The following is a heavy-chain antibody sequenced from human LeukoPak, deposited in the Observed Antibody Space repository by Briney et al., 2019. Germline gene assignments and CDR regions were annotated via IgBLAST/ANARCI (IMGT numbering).Heavy chain of an antibody. D-gene: IGHD5-24*01. CDR1: GGSISSGGYY. Sequence: SSETLSLTCTVSGGSISSGGYYWSWIRQHPGKGLEWIGYIYYSGSTYYNPPLKSRVTISVNTSKNQFSLKLSFVTAADTAVYYCARALRSLRRDGYNYDFDYWGQGTLVTVSS. V-gene: IGHV4-31*03. CDR3: ARALRSLRRDGYNYDFDY. J-gene: IGHJ4*02. CDR2: IYYSGST.